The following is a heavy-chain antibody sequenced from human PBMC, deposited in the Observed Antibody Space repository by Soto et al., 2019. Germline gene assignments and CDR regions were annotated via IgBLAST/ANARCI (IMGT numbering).Heavy chain of an antibody. Sequence: EVQLVESGGGLVKPGGSLRLSCAASGFTFSSYSMNWVRQAPGKRLEWVSSISSSSSYIYYADSVKGRFTISRDNAKHSRYLQMNSLRAEDTAVYCCARDVDTVTPNNYYYYYGMDVWGQGTTVTVSS. J-gene: IGHJ6*02. D-gene: IGHD4-17*01. CDR3: ARDVDTVTPNNYYYYYGMDV. CDR2: ISSSSSYI. CDR1: GFTFSSYS. V-gene: IGHV3-21*01.